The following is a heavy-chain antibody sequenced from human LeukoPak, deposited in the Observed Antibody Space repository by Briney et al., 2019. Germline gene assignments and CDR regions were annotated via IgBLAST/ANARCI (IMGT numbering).Heavy chain of an antibody. V-gene: IGHV4-38-2*02. CDR3: ARVDSEDGMDV. CDR1: GGSISGYY. CDR2: IYHSGST. Sequence: PSETLSLTCTVSGGSISGYYWSWIRQPPGKGLEWIGSIYHSGSTYYNPSLKSRVTISVDTSKNQFSLKLSSVTAADTAVYYCARVDSEDGMDVWGQGTTVTVSS. J-gene: IGHJ6*02. D-gene: IGHD3-9*01.